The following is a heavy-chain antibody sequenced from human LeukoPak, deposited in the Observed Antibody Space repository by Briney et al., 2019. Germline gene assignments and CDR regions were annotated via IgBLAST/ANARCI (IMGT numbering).Heavy chain of an antibody. D-gene: IGHD3-22*01. V-gene: IGHV1-2*02. CDR3: AIGGGTLLLYYLDY. Sequence: ASVTDSFKASGYSFTDYYMHWVRLAPGQGGEWMGWINPNSGGTNYAQKFQGRVTMTRDTSFITAYMELSRLRSVYTAVYYCAIGGGTLLLYYLDYWGQGTLVTVSS. CDR1: GYSFTDYY. CDR2: INPNSGGT. J-gene: IGHJ4*02.